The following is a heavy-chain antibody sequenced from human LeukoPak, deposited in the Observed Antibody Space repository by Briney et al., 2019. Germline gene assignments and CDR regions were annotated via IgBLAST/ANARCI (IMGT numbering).Heavy chain of an antibody. CDR2: ISYDGSNK. CDR1: GFTFSSYG. CDR3: ARGGAAAPADY. D-gene: IGHD6-13*01. Sequence: PGRSLRLSCAASGFTFSSYGMHWVRQAPGKGLEWVAVISYDGSNKYYADSVKGRFTISRDNSKNTLYLQMGSLRAEDMAVYYCARGGAAAPADYWGQGTLVTVSS. V-gene: IGHV3-30*03. J-gene: IGHJ4*02.